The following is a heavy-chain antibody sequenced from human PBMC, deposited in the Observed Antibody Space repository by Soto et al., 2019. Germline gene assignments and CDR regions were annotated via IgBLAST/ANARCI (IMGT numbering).Heavy chain of an antibody. V-gene: IGHV3-23*01. CDR2: MSGRGVDT. Sequence: EVQLLESGGDLVQPGGSLRLSCAASGFTFSSYAMSWVRQAPGKGLEWVSTMSGRGVDTYYTDSVKGRFTISRDNSKNPLYVHMNSLRAEDTAVYYCARAQPTYSSSSFDYWAQGTLVTVSS. CDR3: ARAQPTYSSSSFDY. CDR1: GFTFSSYA. D-gene: IGHD3-22*01. J-gene: IGHJ4*02.